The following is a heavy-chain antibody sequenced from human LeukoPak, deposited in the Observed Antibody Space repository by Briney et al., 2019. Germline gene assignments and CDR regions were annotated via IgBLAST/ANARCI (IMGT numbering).Heavy chain of an antibody. Sequence: GGSLRLSCAASGFTFSSYNMNWVRQAPGKGLEWVSSISTSSTYIYYADSVKGRFTISRDNAKNSLYLQMNSLRAEDTAVYYCARLSSTVVTFRYFDYWGQGTLVTVSS. V-gene: IGHV3-21*01. D-gene: IGHD4-23*01. CDR2: ISTSSTYI. J-gene: IGHJ4*02. CDR1: GFTFSSYN. CDR3: ARLSSTVVTFRYFDY.